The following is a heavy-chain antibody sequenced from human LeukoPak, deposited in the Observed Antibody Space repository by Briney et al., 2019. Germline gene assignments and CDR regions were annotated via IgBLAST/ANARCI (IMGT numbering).Heavy chain of an antibody. D-gene: IGHD1-26*01. CDR2: INPNSGGT. J-gene: IGHJ4*02. CDR3: ARGSIVGATFDYFDY. CDR1: GYTFTGYY. Sequence: ASVKVSCKASGYTFTGYYMHWVRQAPGQGLEWMGWINPNSGGTNYAQKFQGRVTMTRDTSISTAYMELSRLRSDDTAVYYCARGSIVGATFDYFDYWGQGTLVTVSS. V-gene: IGHV1-2*02.